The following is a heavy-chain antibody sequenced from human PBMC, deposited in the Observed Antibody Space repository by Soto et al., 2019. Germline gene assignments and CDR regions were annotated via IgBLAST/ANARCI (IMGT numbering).Heavy chain of an antibody. CDR3: ARDMYFDSSGLGAMDV. J-gene: IGHJ6*02. Sequence: PGGSLRLSCVASGFTVSSNYVTWVRQAPGKGLEWVSDIYTGGNTYYADSAKGRFTISRDNSKNTLYLQMNSLRVEDTAVYYCARDMYFDSSGLGAMDVWGQGTTVTVSS. CDR1: GFTVSSNY. CDR2: IYTGGNT. D-gene: IGHD3-22*01. V-gene: IGHV3-66*01.